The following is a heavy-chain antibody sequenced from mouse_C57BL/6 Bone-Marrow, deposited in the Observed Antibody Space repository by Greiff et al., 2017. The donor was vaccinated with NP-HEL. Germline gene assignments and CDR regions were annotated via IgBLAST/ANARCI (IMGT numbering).Heavy chain of an antibody. CDR1: GFTFSSYA. CDR3: ARDGYYGGYYFDY. Sequence: EVQLVESGGGLVKPGGSLKLSCAASGFTFSSYAMSWVRQTPEKRLEWVATISDGGSYTYYPDNVKGRFTISRDNAKNNLYLQRSHLKSEETAMYYCARDGYYGGYYFDYWGKGTTLTVSS. D-gene: IGHD2-3*01. V-gene: IGHV5-4*01. J-gene: IGHJ2*01. CDR2: ISDGGSYT.